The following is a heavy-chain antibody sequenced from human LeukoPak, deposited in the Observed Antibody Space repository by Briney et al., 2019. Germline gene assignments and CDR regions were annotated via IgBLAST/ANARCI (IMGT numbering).Heavy chain of an antibody. J-gene: IGHJ4*02. CDR2: IDSDTYGNTI. CDR3: ARDRDYAFDY. V-gene: IGHV3-48*02. CDR1: GLTVSSNY. D-gene: IGHD4-17*01. Sequence: GGSLRLSCAASGLTVSSNYMNWVRQAPGKGLEWISYIDSDTYGNTIYYPHTVKGRFTIFRDNAKNSLYLQMDSLRDEDTAVYYCARDRDYAFDYWGQGTLVTVSS.